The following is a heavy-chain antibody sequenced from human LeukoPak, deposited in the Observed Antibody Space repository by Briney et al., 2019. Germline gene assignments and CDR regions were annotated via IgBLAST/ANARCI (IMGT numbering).Heavy chain of an antibody. V-gene: IGHV3-23*01. CDR3: AKARTYCSGGSCFYDY. CDR1: GFTFSSYA. D-gene: IGHD2-15*01. CDR2: ISGSGGST. Sequence: GGSLRLSCAGSGFTFSSYAMNWVRQAPGKGLEWVSGISGSGGSTYYADSVKGRFSISRDDSKNTLYLQMNSLRAEDTAVYYCAKARTYCSGGSCFYDYWGQGTPVTVSS. J-gene: IGHJ4*02.